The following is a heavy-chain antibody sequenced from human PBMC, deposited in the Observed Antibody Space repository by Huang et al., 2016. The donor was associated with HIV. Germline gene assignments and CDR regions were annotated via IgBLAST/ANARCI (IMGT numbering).Heavy chain of an antibody. Sequence: EVRLLESGGRLVQSGESLRLSCAASGFTFNIYAMSWVRQEPGRGVGGVSGMSASGDTKNYPDSVKGRFTISRDNSRSILYLQMSSLGVEATAMYYCAKPYSGSSNQVFDYWGQGTMVTVSS. CDR3: AKPYSGSSNQVFDY. D-gene: IGHD1-26*01. J-gene: IGHJ4*02. CDR2: MSASGDTK. V-gene: IGHV3-23*01. CDR1: GFTFNIYA.